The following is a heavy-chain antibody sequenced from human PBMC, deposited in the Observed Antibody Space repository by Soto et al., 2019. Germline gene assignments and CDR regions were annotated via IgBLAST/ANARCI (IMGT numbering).Heavy chain of an antibody. Sequence: PGGSLRLSCVASGFNFKKFAMAWVRQAAGEGLEWVSGISCCGGSASYADSVKGRFSIARDDSKNTVSLQLNSLRVEDTAQYYCAKADGQQWLIPHLDNWGQGTLVTGSS. V-gene: IGHV3-23*01. D-gene: IGHD6-19*01. J-gene: IGHJ4*02. CDR1: GFNFKKFA. CDR3: AKADGQQWLIPHLDN. CDR2: ISCCGGSA.